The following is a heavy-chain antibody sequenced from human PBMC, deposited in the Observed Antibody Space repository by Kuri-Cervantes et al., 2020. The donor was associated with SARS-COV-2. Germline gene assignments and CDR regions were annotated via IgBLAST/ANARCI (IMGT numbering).Heavy chain of an antibody. D-gene: IGHD2-8*01. CDR3: AKGPNGYYYYYYMDV. Sequence: GGSLRLSCAASGFTFSSYAMSWVRQAPGKGLEWVSAISGSGGSTYYADSVKGRFTISRDNSKNTLYLQMNSLRAEDTAVYYCAKGPNGYYYYYYMDVWGKGITVTVSS. CDR2: ISGSGGST. CDR1: GFTFSSYA. V-gene: IGHV3-23*01. J-gene: IGHJ6*03.